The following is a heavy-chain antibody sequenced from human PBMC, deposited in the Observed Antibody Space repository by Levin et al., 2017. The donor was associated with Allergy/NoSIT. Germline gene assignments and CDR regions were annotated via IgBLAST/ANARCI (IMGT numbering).Heavy chain of an antibody. CDR2: ITYRGRA. CDR1: GDSFNNVY. J-gene: IGHJ4*02. D-gene: IGHD2-2*01. CDR3: ARGRGPAARFDY. V-gene: IGHV4-34*01. Sequence: SETLSLTCGVYGDSFNNVYWNWIRQPPGKGLEWIGEITYRGRAIYNPSLKSRVTISVDTSKNQFSLRLTSVTAADTSIYYCARGRGPAARFDYWGPGTLVTVSS.